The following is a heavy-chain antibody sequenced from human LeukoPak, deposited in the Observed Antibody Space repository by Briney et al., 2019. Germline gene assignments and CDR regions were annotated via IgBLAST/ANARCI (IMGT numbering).Heavy chain of an antibody. CDR1: GGSISSYY. CDR2: IDYSGTT. J-gene: IGHJ4*02. CDR3: ATDHSNIEPSFNY. Sequence: SETLSLTCTVSGGSISSYYCSWIRQPPGKGLEWIGYIDYSGTTNYNPSLKSRVTISVDTSKNQFSLRLSSVTAGDSAVYYCATDHSNIEPSFNYWGQGTLVTVS. D-gene: IGHD6-13*01. V-gene: IGHV4-59*01.